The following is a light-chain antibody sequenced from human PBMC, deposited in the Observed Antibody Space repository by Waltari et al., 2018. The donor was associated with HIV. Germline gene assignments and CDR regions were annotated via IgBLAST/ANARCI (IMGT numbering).Light chain of an antibody. CDR3: QQYDSTPYT. Sequence: DIVMTQSPDSLAVSLGERATINCKASQSVLYSPHNNNYLAWYQQKPGQPPKLLIYCASTRETGVPDRFSGSGSGTDFTLTISRLQAEDVAVYYCQQYDSTPYTFGQGTKLEIK. V-gene: IGKV4-1*01. J-gene: IGKJ2*01. CDR2: CAS. CDR1: QSVLYSPHNNNY.